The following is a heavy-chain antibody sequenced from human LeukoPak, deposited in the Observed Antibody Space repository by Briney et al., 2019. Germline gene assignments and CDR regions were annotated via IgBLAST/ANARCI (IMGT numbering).Heavy chain of an antibody. CDR3: ARDYGDYVGGNWFDP. Sequence: GGSLRLSCAASGFTFSDYYMSWIRQAPGQGLERFSYISSSSSYTNYADSVKGRFTISRDNAKTSLYLQMNSLRAEDTAVYYGARDYGDYVGGNWFDPWGQGTLVTVAS. V-gene: IGHV3-11*06. CDR1: GFTFSDYY. D-gene: IGHD4-17*01. J-gene: IGHJ5*02. CDR2: ISSSSSYT.